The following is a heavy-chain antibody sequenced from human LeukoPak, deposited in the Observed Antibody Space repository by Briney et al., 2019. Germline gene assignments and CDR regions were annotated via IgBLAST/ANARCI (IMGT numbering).Heavy chain of an antibody. J-gene: IGHJ4*02. CDR3: ARHISANTGYFDS. CDR1: GGSISSDTYY. V-gene: IGHV4-39*01. CDR2: IHYSGSS. Sequence: SETLSLTCTVPGGSISSDTYYWGWIRQSPGKGLEWIGSIHYSGSSYYNPSLKSRVTIFVDTSRDQFSLDLSSVTAADTALYYCARHISANTGYFDSCGQGTLVTVSS.